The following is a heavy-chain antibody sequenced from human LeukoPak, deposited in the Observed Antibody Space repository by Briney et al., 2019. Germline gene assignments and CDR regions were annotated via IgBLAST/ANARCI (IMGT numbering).Heavy chain of an antibody. Sequence: PGGSLRFSCAASGFSFSSYSMNWVRQAPGKRLEWVSSISSSSSYIYYADSVKGRFTISRDNAKNSLYLQMNSLRAEDTAVYYCARTADSSSWPVHFDYWGQGTLVTVSS. V-gene: IGHV3-21*01. CDR2: ISSSSSYI. CDR1: GFSFSSYS. CDR3: ARTADSSSWPVHFDY. J-gene: IGHJ4*02. D-gene: IGHD6-13*01.